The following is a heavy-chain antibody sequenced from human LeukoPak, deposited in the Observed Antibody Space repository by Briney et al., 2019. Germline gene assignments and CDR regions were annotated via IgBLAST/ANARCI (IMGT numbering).Heavy chain of an antibody. D-gene: IGHD1-7*01. V-gene: IGHV3-23*01. CDR1: GFIFSNYA. CDR2: ISDTGHDT. Sequence: PGGSLRLSCAASGFIFSNYAMSWVRQTPGKGLEWVSVISDTGHDTFYRDSVKGRFTISRDNSMNTLYLQMNSLGAEDTALYYCARDRIPGTSPKMDSWGQGTLVTVSS. J-gene: IGHJ4*02. CDR3: ARDRIPGTSPKMDS.